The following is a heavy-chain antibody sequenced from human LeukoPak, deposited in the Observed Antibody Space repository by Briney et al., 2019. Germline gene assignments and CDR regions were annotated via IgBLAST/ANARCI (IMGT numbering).Heavy chain of an antibody. CDR1: GFTFSSYE. CDR3: ARTRDGPFEY. CDR2: ISNSGSSI. J-gene: IGHJ4*02. D-gene: IGHD5-24*01. V-gene: IGHV3-48*03. Sequence: QPGGSLRLSCAASGFTFSSYEMNWVRQGPGKGLEWLSHISNSGSSIQYADSVKGRFTISRDNAKNSLYLQMNSLRAEDTAVYYCARTRDGPFEYWGQGTLVTASS.